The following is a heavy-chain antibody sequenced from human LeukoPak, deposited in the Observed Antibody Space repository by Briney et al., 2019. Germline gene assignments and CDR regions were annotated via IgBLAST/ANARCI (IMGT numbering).Heavy chain of an antibody. V-gene: IGHV4-61*05. D-gene: IGHD4-17*01. Sequence: PSETLSLTCTVSGGSISSSSYYWSWIRQPPGKGLEWIGYIYYSGSTNYNPSLKSRVTISVDTSKNQFSLKLSSVTAADTAVYYCARLTYGDYGDYYFDYWGQGTLVTVSS. CDR2: IYYSGST. CDR3: ARLTYGDYGDYYFDY. J-gene: IGHJ4*02. CDR1: GGSISSSSYY.